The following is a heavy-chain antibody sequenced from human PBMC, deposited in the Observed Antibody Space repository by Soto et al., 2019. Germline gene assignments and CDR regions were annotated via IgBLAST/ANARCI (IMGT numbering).Heavy chain of an antibody. D-gene: IGHD2-15*01. Sequence: GSLRLSCAASGFTFSSHSMNWVRQAPGKGLEWVSSISSSSSYIYYADSVKGRFTISRDNAKNSLYLQMNSLRAEDTAVYYCAREVEGYCSGGSCYKGIYYFDYWGQGTLVTVSS. J-gene: IGHJ4*02. CDR3: AREVEGYCSGGSCYKGIYYFDY. CDR1: GFTFSSHS. CDR2: ISSSSSYI. V-gene: IGHV3-21*01.